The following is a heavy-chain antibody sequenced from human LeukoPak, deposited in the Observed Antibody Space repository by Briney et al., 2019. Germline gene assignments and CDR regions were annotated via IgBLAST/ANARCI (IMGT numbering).Heavy chain of an antibody. CDR2: INHSGST. V-gene: IGHV4-34*01. J-gene: IGHJ6*03. Sequence: PSETLSLTCAVYGGSFSGYYWSWIRQPPGKGLEWIGEINHSGSTNYNPSLKSRVTISVDTSKNQFSLKLSSVTAADTAVYYCARGPRKAYYYDSSGYYYYYMDVWGKGTTVTVSS. D-gene: IGHD3-22*01. CDR3: ARGPRKAYYYDSSGYYYYYMDV. CDR1: GGSFSGYY.